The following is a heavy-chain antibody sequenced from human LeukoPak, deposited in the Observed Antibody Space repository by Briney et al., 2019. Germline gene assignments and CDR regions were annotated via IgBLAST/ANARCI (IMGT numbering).Heavy chain of an antibody. Sequence: GGSLRLSCAASGFTFSSYSMNWVRQAPGKGLEWVSSISSSSSYIYYADSVKGRFTISRDNSKNTLYLQMNSLRAEDTAVYYCAKDLSSGKDIVVVPAATDYWGQGTLVTVSS. CDR1: GFTFSSYS. CDR2: ISSSSSYI. V-gene: IGHV3-21*01. D-gene: IGHD2-2*01. J-gene: IGHJ4*02. CDR3: AKDLSSGKDIVVVPAATDY.